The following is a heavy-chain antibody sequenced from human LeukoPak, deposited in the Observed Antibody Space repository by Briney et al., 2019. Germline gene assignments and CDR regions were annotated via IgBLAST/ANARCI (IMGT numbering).Heavy chain of an antibody. CDR2: IIPLFNTP. Sequence: GSSVKVSCKASGGTFSSYIITWVRQAPGQGLEWMGGIIPLFNTPNYAQKFQGRVTITTDDSTHTSYVELRSLTSEDTAVYYCARVDRYYFYMDVWGKGTTVTVSS. CDR3: ARVDRYYFYMDV. CDR1: GGTFSSYI. J-gene: IGHJ6*03. V-gene: IGHV1-69*05.